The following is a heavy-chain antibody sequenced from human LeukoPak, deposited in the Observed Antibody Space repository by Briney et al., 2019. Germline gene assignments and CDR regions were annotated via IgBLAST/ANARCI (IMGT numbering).Heavy chain of an antibody. Sequence: GGSLRLSCAASGFAFSSYSMNWVRQAPGKGLEWVSYISSSSSTIYYADSVKGRFTISRDNAKNSLYLQMSNLRAEDTAVYFCARGGGLDVWGQGATVTVSS. D-gene: IGHD3-16*01. CDR1: GFAFSSYS. V-gene: IGHV3-48*01. J-gene: IGHJ6*02. CDR2: ISSSSSTI. CDR3: ARGGGLDV.